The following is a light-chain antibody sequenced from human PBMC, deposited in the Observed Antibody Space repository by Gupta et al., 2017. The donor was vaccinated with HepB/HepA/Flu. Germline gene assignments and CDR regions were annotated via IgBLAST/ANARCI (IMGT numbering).Light chain of an antibody. J-gene: IGLJ2*01. V-gene: IGLV2-23*02. CDR1: CSDVGSYNL. Sequence: QSALTQPASVSGSPGQSITISCTGTCSDVGSYNLVSWYQQHPGTPPKLMIYEVSKRPSGVSNRFAASKSGTTASPTISGRQAEDEAYYYYSSYASSSTCVFGGGTKLTVL. CDR2: EVS. CDR3: SSYASSSTCV.